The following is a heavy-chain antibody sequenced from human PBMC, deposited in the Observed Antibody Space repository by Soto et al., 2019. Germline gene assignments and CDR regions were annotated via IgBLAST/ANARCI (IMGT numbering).Heavy chain of an antibody. CDR2: IFWNDEK. J-gene: IGHJ4*02. D-gene: IGHD6-19*01. V-gene: IGHV2-26*01. CDR1: GFSLSNARMG. Sequence: QVTLKESGPVLVKPTETLTLTCTVSGFSLSNARMGVSCIRQPPGKALEGVGHIFWNDEKSYTTSLKNRLTISKDTSKSQVVVTMTNRDPVSTATYDCARTRTGQLLGGFDYWGQGTLVTVSS. CDR3: ARTRTGQLLGGFDY.